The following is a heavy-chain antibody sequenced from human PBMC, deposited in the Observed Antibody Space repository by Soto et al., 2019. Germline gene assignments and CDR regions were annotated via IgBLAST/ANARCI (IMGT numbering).Heavy chain of an antibody. CDR1: GDSVSSNSAA. D-gene: IGHD3-10*01. V-gene: IGHV6-1*01. Sequence: QVQLQQSGPGLVKPSQTLSLTCAISGDSVSSNSAAWNWIRQSPSRGLEWLGRTYYRSKWFNNYALSVKSRITINPDTSKSQFSLQLHCVPPEDTAVYYCARGAQGFDYWGQGTLVTVSS. CDR2: TYYRSKWFN. J-gene: IGHJ4*02. CDR3: ARGAQGFDY.